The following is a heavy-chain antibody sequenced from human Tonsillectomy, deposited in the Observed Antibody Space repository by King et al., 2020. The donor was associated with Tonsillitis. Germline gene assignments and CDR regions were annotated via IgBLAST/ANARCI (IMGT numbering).Heavy chain of an antibody. V-gene: IGHV4-59*01. CDR2: IYYSGST. D-gene: IGHD3-9*01. CDR1: GGSISSYY. Sequence: VQLQESGPGLVKPSETLSLTCTVSGGSISSYYWSWIRQPPGKGLEWIGNIYYSGSTNDNPSLKSRVTISVDTSKNQLSLKLSSVTAADTAVYYCARGGTWHSDNYYYYGMDVWGQGTTVTVSS. J-gene: IGHJ6*02. CDR3: ARGGTWHSDNYYYYGMDV.